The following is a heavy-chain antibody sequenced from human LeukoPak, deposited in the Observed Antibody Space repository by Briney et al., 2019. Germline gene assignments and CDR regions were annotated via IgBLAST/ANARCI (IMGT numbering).Heavy chain of an antibody. CDR1: GGTFSSYA. CDR3: ARVSRGGSYADY. V-gene: IGHV1-69*13. Sequence: SVKVSCKASGGTFSSYAISWVRQAPGQGLEWMGGIIPIFGTANYAQKFQGRVTITADESTSTAYLELSSLRSEDTAVYYCARVSRGGSYADYWGQGTLVTVSS. CDR2: IIPIFGTA. D-gene: IGHD1-26*01. J-gene: IGHJ4*02.